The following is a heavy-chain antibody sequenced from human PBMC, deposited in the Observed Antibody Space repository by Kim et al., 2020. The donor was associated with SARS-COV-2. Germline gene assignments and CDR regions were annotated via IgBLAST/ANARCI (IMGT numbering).Heavy chain of an antibody. V-gene: IGHV3-66*01. D-gene: IGHD3-10*01. CDR1: GFTVSSNY. J-gene: IGHJ6*03. Sequence: GGSLRLSCAASGFTVSSNYMSWVRQAPGKGLEWVSVIYSGGSTYYADSVKGRFTISRDNSKNTLYLQMNSLRAEDTAVYYCARGMVEMVRGVIIDYYYYYMDVWGKGTTVTVSS. CDR2: IYSGGST. CDR3: ARGMVEMVRGVIIDYYYYYMDV.